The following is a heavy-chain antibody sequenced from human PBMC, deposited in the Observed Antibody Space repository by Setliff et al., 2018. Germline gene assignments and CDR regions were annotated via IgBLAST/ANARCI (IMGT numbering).Heavy chain of an antibody. J-gene: IGHJ5*02. D-gene: IGHD3-16*01. Sequence: SETLSLTCSVCGDSIGRGGYYWSWIRQQPGKGLEWIASIYYSGSTYYNPSLKSRLRVSMDSSKNQFYLDLSSVTAADTAVYYCARDRRGGYGAINWFDPWGQGTLVTVSS. V-gene: IGHV4-31*03. CDR2: IYYSGST. CDR1: GDSIGRGGYY. CDR3: ARDRRGGYGAINWFDP.